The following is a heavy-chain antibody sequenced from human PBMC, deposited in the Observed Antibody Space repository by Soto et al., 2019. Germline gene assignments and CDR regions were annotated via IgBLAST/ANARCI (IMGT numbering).Heavy chain of an antibody. J-gene: IGHJ5*02. CDR1: GFTFSSSA. CDR3: ATRIGNIGWYWLDT. V-gene: IGHV1-58*01. CDR2: IVLGNGNT. Sequence: QMHLVQSGPEVKRPGTSLKVSCKASGFTFSSSAVQWVRQARGQPLEWIGWIVLGNGNTNYAQKFQQRGTITRDMSTSTAYMDVRSLTYEDTAVYYCATRIGNIGWYWLDTWGQGTLVTVSS. D-gene: IGHD6-19*01.